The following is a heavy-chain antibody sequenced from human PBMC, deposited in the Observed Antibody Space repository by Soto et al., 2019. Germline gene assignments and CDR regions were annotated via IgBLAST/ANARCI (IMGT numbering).Heavy chain of an antibody. J-gene: IGHJ4*02. D-gene: IGHD3-3*01. Sequence: QVQLQQWGAGLLKPSETLSLTCAVYGGSFNGYYWSWIRQPPGKGLEWIGEINYSGSTNYNPSLKRRVNISVDTSKKQLSLKLNSVTAADTAVYYCARGGLRSGDYWGQGTLVTVSS. CDR2: INYSGST. CDR3: ARGGLRSGDY. V-gene: IGHV4-34*01. CDR1: GGSFNGYY.